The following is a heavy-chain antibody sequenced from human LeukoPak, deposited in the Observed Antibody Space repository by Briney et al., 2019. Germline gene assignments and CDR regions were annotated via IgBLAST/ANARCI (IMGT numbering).Heavy chain of an antibody. CDR3: ARGRHNWIF. J-gene: IGHJ4*02. Sequence: SETLSLTCTVSGGSISSYYWSWLRQPPGKGLEWIGYIYYSGSTNYNPSLQSRVTISVDTSKNQFSLKLSSVTAADTAVYYCARGRHNWIFWGQGTLVTVSS. D-gene: IGHD1-20*01. V-gene: IGHV4-59*01. CDR2: IYYSGST. CDR1: GGSISSYY.